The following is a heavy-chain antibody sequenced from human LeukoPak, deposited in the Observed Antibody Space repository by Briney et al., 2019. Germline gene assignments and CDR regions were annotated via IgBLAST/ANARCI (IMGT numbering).Heavy chain of an antibody. D-gene: IGHD3-16*02. CDR3: AKDRGYDYVWGSYRMGDYYFDY. CDR2: ISGSGGST. V-gene: IGHV3-23*01. J-gene: IGHJ4*02. Sequence: GGSLRLSCAASGFTFSSYAMSWVRQAPGKGLEWVSAISGSGGSTYYADSVKGRFTISRDNSKNTLYLQMNSLRAEDTAVYYCAKDRGYDYVWGSYRMGDYYFDYWGQGTLVTVSS. CDR1: GFTFSSYA.